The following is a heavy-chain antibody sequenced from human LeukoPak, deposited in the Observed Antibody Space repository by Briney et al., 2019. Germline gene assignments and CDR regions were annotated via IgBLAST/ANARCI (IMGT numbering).Heavy chain of an antibody. CDR3: ARGGYYYDSSGYWGAFDI. D-gene: IGHD3-22*01. CDR2: VYYSGST. V-gene: IGHV4-59*01. Sequence: SGTLSLTCTVSGGSISSYYWSWILQPPGKGREWIGYVYYSGSTNYNPSLKSRVTISVDTSKNQFSLKLSSVTAADTAVYYCARGGYYYDSSGYWGAFDIWGQGTMVTVSS. CDR1: GGSISSYY. J-gene: IGHJ3*02.